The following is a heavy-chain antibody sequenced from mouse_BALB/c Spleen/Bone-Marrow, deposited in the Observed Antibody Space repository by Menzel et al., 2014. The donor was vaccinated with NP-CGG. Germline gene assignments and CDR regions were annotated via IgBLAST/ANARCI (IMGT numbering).Heavy chain of an antibody. CDR3: ARGNGYHFDY. D-gene: IGHD1-2*01. J-gene: IGHJ2*01. CDR2: ISYSGNA. CDR1: GDSITSSY. Sequence: EAQLQQSGPSLVKPSQTLPLTCSVTGDSITSSYWNWIRKFSGNKLEYMGYISYSGNAHYNPSLKSRISLTRDTSKNQYYLQLNSVTTEDTATYFCARGNGYHFDYWGQDTTLTVSP. V-gene: IGHV3-8*02.